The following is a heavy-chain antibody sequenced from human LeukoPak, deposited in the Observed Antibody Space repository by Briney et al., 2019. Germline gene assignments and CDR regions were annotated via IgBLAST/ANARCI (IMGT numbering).Heavy chain of an antibody. CDR2: ISSSSSYI. Sequence: GGSLRLSCAASGFTFSSYSMNWVRQAPGKGLGWVSSISSSSSYIYYADSVKGRFTISRDNAKNSLYLQMNSLRAEDTAVYYCASGEVGARSLDYWGQGTLVTVSS. CDR1: GFTFSSYS. CDR3: ASGEVGARSLDY. D-gene: IGHD1-26*01. J-gene: IGHJ4*02. V-gene: IGHV3-21*01.